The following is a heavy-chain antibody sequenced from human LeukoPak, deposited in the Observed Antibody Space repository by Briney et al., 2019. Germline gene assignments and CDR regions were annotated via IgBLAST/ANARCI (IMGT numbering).Heavy chain of an antibody. D-gene: IGHD2-8*01. Sequence: GGSLRLSCAASGFTFSSYAMSWVRQAPGKGLEWVSAISGSGGSTYYADSVKGRFAISRDNSKNTLYLQMNSLRAEDTAVYYCANLYRKAMFDYWGQGTLVTVSS. V-gene: IGHV3-23*01. CDR1: GFTFSSYA. CDR2: ISGSGGST. J-gene: IGHJ4*02. CDR3: ANLYRKAMFDY.